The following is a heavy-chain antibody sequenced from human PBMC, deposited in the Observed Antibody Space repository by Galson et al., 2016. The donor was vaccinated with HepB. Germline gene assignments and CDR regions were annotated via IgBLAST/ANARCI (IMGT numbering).Heavy chain of an antibody. D-gene: IGHD3-22*01. J-gene: IGHJ4*02. Sequence: SVKVSCKVSGYSLSDLYIQWVRQAPGKGLEWLGGFDPVDSEKIYAQRFQGRITMTEDTSTDTAYMQLSRLRSEDTAVYYCATIYYYETSGKTDHHDYWGQGTLVRVSS. CDR3: ATIYYYETSGKTDHHDY. CDR1: GYSLSDLY. CDR2: FDPVDSEK. V-gene: IGHV1-24*01.